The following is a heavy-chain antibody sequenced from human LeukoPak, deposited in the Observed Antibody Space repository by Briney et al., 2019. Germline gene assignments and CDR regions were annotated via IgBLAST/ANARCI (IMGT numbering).Heavy chain of an antibody. J-gene: IGHJ4*02. V-gene: IGHV3-23*01. Sequence: GGSLRLSCAASGFTFSSYAMSWVRQAPGKGLEWVSAISGSGGSTYYADSVKGRFTISRDNSKNTLYLQMNSLRAEDTAVYYCAKDLVLRYFDWDAYYLDYWGQGTLVTVSS. D-gene: IGHD3-9*01. CDR3: AKDLVLRYFDWDAYYLDY. CDR2: ISGSGGST. CDR1: GFTFSSYA.